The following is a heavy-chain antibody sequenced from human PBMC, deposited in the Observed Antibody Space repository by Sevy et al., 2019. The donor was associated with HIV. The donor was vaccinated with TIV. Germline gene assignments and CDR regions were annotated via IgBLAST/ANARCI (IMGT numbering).Heavy chain of an antibody. Sequence: GGSLRLSCSASGFTFSSYDMHWVRQAPGKGLEWVALIWYDGSNKYYADSVKGRFTISRDNSKNTLYLQMNSLRAEDTAVYYCARGRQQLPDYWGQGTLVTVSS. CDR2: IWYDGSNK. CDR1: GFTFSSYD. J-gene: IGHJ4*02. V-gene: IGHV3-33*01. D-gene: IGHD6-13*01. CDR3: ARGRQQLPDY.